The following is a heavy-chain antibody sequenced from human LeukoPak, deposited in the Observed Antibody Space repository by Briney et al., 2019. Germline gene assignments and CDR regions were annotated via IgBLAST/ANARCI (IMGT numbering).Heavy chain of an antibody. V-gene: IGHV4-34*01. CDR3: ARLSRLWFGELSLPKSGYYFDY. CDR1: GFTFSNAW. D-gene: IGHD3-10*01. J-gene: IGHJ4*02. Sequence: WGSLRLSCAASGFTFSNAWMSWVRQAPGKGLEWIGEINHSGSTNYNPSLKSRVTISVDTSKNQFSLKLSSVTAADTAVYYCARLSRLWFGELSLPKSGYYFDYWGQGTLVTVSS. CDR2: INHSGST.